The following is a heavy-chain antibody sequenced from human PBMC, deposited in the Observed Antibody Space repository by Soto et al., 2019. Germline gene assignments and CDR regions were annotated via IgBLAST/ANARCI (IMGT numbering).Heavy chain of an antibody. D-gene: IGHD3-9*01. Sequence: GGSLRLSCAASGFTFSSYAMHWVRQAPGKGLEYVSAISSNGGSTYYANSVKGRFTISRDNSKSTLYLQMGSLRAEDMAVYYCARMYGEYYDILTGYFLGAFDIWGQGTMVTVSS. CDR2: ISSNGGST. V-gene: IGHV3-64*01. CDR3: ARMYGEYYDILTGYFLGAFDI. J-gene: IGHJ3*02. CDR1: GFTFSSYA.